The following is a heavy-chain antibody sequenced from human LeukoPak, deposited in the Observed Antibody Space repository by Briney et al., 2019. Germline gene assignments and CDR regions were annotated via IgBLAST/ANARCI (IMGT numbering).Heavy chain of an antibody. CDR3: ARVAYCGGDCYNYLDY. J-gene: IGHJ4*02. CDR1: GFTFSTYW. V-gene: IGHV3-7*01. D-gene: IGHD2-21*02. Sequence: GGSLRLSCAASGFTFSTYWMSWVRQAPGKGLEWVANIKQDGSAKYYVDSLKGRFTISRDNAKNSLYLQMNSLRAEDTAVYYCARVAYCGGDCYNYLDYWGQGTLVAVSS. CDR2: IKQDGSAK.